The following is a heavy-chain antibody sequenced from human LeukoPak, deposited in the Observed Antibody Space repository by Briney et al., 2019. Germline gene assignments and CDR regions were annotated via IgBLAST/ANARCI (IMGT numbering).Heavy chain of an antibody. V-gene: IGHV3-48*02. CDR1: GFTFSSYS. Sequence: GGSLRLSCAASGFTFSSYSMNWVRQAPGKGLEWVSYISSSSSTIYYADSVKGRFSVSRDNAKNSLYLQMNSLRDEDTAVFYCARGSNIVGTTTYFDFWAREPWSPSPQ. J-gene: IGHJ4*02. CDR2: ISSSSSTI. D-gene: IGHD1-26*01. CDR3: ARGSNIVGTTTYFDF.